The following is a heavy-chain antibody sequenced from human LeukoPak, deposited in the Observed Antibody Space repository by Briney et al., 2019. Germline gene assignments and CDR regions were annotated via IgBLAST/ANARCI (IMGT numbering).Heavy chain of an antibody. V-gene: IGHV3-9*01. J-gene: IGHJ4*02. CDR2: ISRNSGTI. CDR3: AKDEISSEWSSGFDQ. CDR1: GFSLHDYA. Sequence: GGSLRLSCAASGFSLHDYARHWVRQAPGKGLEWVSGISRNSGTIVYADSVKGRFTISRDNAKNSLYLRVHSLRPEETAFSCCAKDEISSEWSSGFDQWGQGTLVTVSS. D-gene: IGHD6-19*01.